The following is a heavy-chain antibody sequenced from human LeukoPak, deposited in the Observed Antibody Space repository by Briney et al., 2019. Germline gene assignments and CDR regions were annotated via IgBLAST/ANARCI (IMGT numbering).Heavy chain of an antibody. CDR3: ARDRGYVWGSYRFPDY. CDR1: GYTFTSYG. V-gene: IGHV1-18*01. J-gene: IGHJ4*02. D-gene: IGHD3-16*02. Sequence: ASVTVSCTASGYTFTSYGISWVRQAPGQGLEWMGWISAYNGNTNYAQKLQGRVTMTTDTSTSTAYMELKSLRSDDTAVYYCARDRGYVWGSYRFPDYWGQGTLVTVSS. CDR2: ISAYNGNT.